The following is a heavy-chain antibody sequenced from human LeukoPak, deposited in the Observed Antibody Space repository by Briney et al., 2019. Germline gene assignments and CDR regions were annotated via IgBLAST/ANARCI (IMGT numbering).Heavy chain of an antibody. D-gene: IGHD3-10*01. CDR2: IYYSGSI. V-gene: IGHV4-38-2*02. CDR1: GYSISSGYY. CDR3: ARASWHYFGY. J-gene: IGHJ4*02. Sequence: SETLSLTCSVSGYSISSGYYWGWVRQPPGKGLEWIASIYYSGSIYDNPSLKSRVTVSVDTSKNQFSLKLSSVTAADTAVYYCARASWHYFGYWGQGTLVTVSS.